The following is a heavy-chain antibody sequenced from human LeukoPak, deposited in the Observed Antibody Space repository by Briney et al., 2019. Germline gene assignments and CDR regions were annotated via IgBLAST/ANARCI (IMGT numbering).Heavy chain of an antibody. CDR2: IYRSGST. CDR3: AREGEYYDYVWGSYRHLGFDY. D-gene: IGHD3-16*02. CDR1: GYSISSGYY. Sequence: SETLSLTCTVSGYSISSGYYWDWIRQPPGKGLEWIGNIYRSGSTDYNPSLRSRVPISLDTSKNQFSLRLTSVTAADTAVYYCAREGEYYDYVWGSYRHLGFDYWGQGALVTVSS. V-gene: IGHV4-38-2*02. J-gene: IGHJ4*02.